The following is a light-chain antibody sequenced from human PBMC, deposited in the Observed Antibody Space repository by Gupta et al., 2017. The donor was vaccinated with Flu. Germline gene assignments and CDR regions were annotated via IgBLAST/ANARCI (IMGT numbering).Light chain of an antibody. Sequence: PEERATLSGMASQSVCTYLGLYQKKPGQAPRLLIYDASNRATGIPARFSGGGSGTDFTLTISSLEPEDFAVYYCQQRGNPLTFGGGTKLEIK. V-gene: IGKV3-11*01. CDR1: QSVCTY. CDR3: QQRGNPLT. CDR2: DAS. J-gene: IGKJ4*01.